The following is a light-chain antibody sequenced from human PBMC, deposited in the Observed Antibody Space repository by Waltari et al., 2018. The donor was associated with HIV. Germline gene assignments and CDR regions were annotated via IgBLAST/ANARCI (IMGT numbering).Light chain of an antibody. CDR1: SGSIASNY. CDR3: QSFDSGSVV. J-gene: IGLJ7*01. CDR2: EDN. Sequence: FMLTQPHSVSESPGKTVTIPCTRSSGSIASNYVQWHQQRPGSAPTTVIYEDNQRPSGVPDRFSASIDTSSNSASLTISGLETEDEGDYYCQSFDSGSVVFGGGTQLTVL. V-gene: IGLV6-57*03.